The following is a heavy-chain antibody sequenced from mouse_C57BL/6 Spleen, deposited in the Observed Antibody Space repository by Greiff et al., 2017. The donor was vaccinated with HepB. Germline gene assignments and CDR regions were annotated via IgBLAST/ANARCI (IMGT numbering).Heavy chain of an antibody. V-gene: IGHV1-50*01. CDR1: GYTFTSYW. D-gene: IGHD2-3*01. Sequence: VQLQQPGAELVKPGASVKLSCKASGYTFTSYWMQWVKQRPGQGLEWIGEIDPSDSYTNYNQKFKGKATLTVDTSSSTAYMQLSSLTSEDSAVYYCARREWLLLYAMDYWGQGTSVTVSS. J-gene: IGHJ4*01. CDR3: ARREWLLLYAMDY. CDR2: IDPSDSYT.